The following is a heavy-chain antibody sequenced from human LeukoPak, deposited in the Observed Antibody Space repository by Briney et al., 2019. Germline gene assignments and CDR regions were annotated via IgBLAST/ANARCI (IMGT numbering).Heavy chain of an antibody. CDR2: INHSGST. V-gene: IGHV4-34*01. D-gene: IGHD6-6*01. CDR1: GGSFSGYY. CDR3: ARGLVAARNYFDY. Sequence: SETLSLTCAVYGGSFSGYYWSWIRQPPGKGLEWIGEINHSGSTNYNPSLKSRVTIPVDTSKNQFSLKLSSVTAADTAVYYCARGLVAARNYFDYWGQGTLVTVSS. J-gene: IGHJ4*02.